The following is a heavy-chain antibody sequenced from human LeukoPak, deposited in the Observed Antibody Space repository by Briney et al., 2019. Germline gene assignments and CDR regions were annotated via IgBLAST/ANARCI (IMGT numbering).Heavy chain of an antibody. CDR1: GYTFTSYD. D-gene: IGHD3-10*01. CDR2: MNPNSGNT. V-gene: IGHV1-8*01. Sequence: ASVKVSCRASGYTFTSYDINWVRQATGQGLEWMGWMNPNSGNTGYAQKFQGRVTMTRNTSISTAYMELSSLRSEDTAVYYCARGMDYYGSGSYDAFDIWGQGTMVTVSS. CDR3: ARGMDYYGSGSYDAFDI. J-gene: IGHJ3*02.